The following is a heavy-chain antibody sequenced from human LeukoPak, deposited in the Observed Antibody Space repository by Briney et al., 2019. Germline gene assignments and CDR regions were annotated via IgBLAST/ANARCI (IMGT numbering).Heavy chain of an antibody. Sequence: GGSLRLSCAASGFTFSSNAMSWVRQAPGKGLEWVSAISGSGGSTYYADSVKGRFTISRDNSKNTLYLQMNSLRAEDTAVYYCAKGDYYDSSGLFDYWGQGTLVTVSS. CDR2: ISGSGGST. D-gene: IGHD3-22*01. CDR3: AKGDYYDSSGLFDY. V-gene: IGHV3-23*01. CDR1: GFTFSSNA. J-gene: IGHJ4*02.